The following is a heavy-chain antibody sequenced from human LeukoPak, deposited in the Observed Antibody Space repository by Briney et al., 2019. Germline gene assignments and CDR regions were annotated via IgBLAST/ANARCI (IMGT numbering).Heavy chain of an antibody. CDR2: IYWDDDK. J-gene: IGHJ4*02. CDR1: GFSLSTGGVG. CDR3: AHRRHGGRTGKGTFDY. Sequence: SGPTLVNPTQTLTLTCTLSGFSLSTGGVGVGWIRQPPGKALEWLTLIYWDDDKRYSPSLRNRLTITKDTSKNQVVLTMTNMDPVDTATYYCAHRRHGGRTGKGTFDYWGQGTLVTVSS. V-gene: IGHV2-5*02. D-gene: IGHD1-26*01.